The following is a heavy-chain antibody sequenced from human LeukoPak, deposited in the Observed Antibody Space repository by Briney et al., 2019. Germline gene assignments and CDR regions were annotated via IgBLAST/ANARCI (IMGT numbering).Heavy chain of an antibody. CDR3: AKSGRRWELLRNYFDY. J-gene: IGHJ4*02. Sequence: GGSLRLSCAASGFTFSSYAMSWVRQAPGKGLEWVSAIIGSGGSTYYADSVKGRFTISRDNSKNTLYLQMNSLRAEDTAVYYCAKSGRRWELLRNYFDYWGQGTLVTVSS. CDR1: GFTFSSYA. V-gene: IGHV3-23*01. D-gene: IGHD1-26*01. CDR2: IIGSGGST.